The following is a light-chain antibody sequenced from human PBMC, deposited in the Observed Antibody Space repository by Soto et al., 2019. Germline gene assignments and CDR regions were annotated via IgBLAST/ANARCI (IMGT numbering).Light chain of an antibody. CDR2: DVN. CDR1: SSDVGGYHY. V-gene: IGLV2-11*01. Sequence: QSVLTQPRSVSGSPGQSVTLSCTGTSSDVGGYHYVSWYQHHPGKAPKIIIYDVNKRPSGVPDRFSGSKSGNTASLTISGLQNEDEADYYCFSYAGSYTLVFGGGTKLTVL. CDR3: FSYAGSYTLV. J-gene: IGLJ2*01.